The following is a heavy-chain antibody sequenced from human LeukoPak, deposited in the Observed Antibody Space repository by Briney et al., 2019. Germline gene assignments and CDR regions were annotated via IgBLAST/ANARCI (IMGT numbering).Heavy chain of an antibody. CDR2: IYHSGST. D-gene: IGHD3-22*01. CDR1: GGSISSGGYS. CDR3: ARGGPDYYDSSGYSYQFDY. J-gene: IGHJ4*02. V-gene: IGHV4-30-2*01. Sequence: SETLSLTCAVSGGSISSGGYSWSWIRQPPGKGLEWIGYIYHSGSTYYNPSLKSRVTISVDRSKNQFSLKLSSVTAADTAVYYCARGGPDYYDSSGYSYQFDYWGQGTLVTVSS.